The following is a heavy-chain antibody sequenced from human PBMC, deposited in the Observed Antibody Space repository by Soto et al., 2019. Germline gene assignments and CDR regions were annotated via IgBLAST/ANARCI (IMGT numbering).Heavy chain of an antibody. CDR1: GYTFTSYG. J-gene: IGHJ4*02. D-gene: IGHD2-8*01. CDR3: ATGPGNGGLGY. CDR2: ICAYNGNT. V-gene: IGHV1-18*04. Sequence: GASEKVTCKASGYTFTSYGISWVRHAPGQGLEWMGWICAYNGNTNYARKIQGTVTMTTDPSTSTAHMELRRLRSAATAVYYGATGPGNGGLGYWRQGPMVAFAS.